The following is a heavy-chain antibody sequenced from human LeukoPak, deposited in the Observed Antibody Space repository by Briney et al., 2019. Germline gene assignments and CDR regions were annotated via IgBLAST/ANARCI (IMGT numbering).Heavy chain of an antibody. Sequence: GGSLRLSCAASGFSVTNNYITWVRQAPGKGLEWVSAISGSGGSTYYADSVKGRFTISRDNSKNTLYLQMNSLRAEDTAVYYCATPGGLIYGSGSLFDYWGQGTLVTVSS. CDR2: ISGSGGST. J-gene: IGHJ4*02. CDR1: GFSVTNNY. D-gene: IGHD3-10*01. CDR3: ATPGGLIYGSGSLFDY. V-gene: IGHV3-23*01.